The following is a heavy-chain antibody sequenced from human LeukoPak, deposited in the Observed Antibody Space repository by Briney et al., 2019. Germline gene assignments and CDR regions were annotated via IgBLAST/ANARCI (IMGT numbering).Heavy chain of an antibody. CDR2: ISTNSRTT. CDR3: ARDVRWLRFVFDY. V-gene: IGHV3-48*02. CDR1: GFTFSDYS. D-gene: IGHD5-12*01. J-gene: IGHJ4*02. Sequence: GGSLRLSCAASGFTFSDYSMNWVRQAPGKGLEWVSYISTNSRTTYYADSVNGRFTISRDNAKDSLFLQMNSLRDEDTAKYYCARDVRWLRFVFDYWGQGSLVTVSS.